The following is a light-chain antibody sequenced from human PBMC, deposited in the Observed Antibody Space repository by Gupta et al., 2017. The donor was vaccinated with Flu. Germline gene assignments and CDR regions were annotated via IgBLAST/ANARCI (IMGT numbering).Light chain of an antibody. CDR3: QSYDSSLSGSWV. CDR1: SSNIGAGYD. V-gene: IGLV1-40*01. CDR2: GNS. Sequence: QSVLTQPPSVSGAPGQRVTISCTGSSSNIGAGYDVHWYQQLPGTAPKLLIYGNSNRPSGVPDRFSGSKSGTSASLAITGLQAEDEADYYCQSYDSSLSGSWVFVGGTKRTVL. J-gene: IGLJ3*02.